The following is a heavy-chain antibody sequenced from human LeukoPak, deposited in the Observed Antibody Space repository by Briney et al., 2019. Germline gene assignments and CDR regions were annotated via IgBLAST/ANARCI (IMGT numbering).Heavy chain of an antibody. J-gene: IGHJ4*02. CDR1: GGSFSGYY. D-gene: IGHD6-13*01. Sequence: SETLSLTCAVYGGSFSGYYWSWIRQPPGKGLEWIGEINHSGSTNYNPSLKSRVTISVDPSKNQFSLKLSSVTAADTAVYYCARAPARIAAAGYWGQGTLVTVSS. V-gene: IGHV4-34*01. CDR2: INHSGST. CDR3: ARAPARIAAAGY.